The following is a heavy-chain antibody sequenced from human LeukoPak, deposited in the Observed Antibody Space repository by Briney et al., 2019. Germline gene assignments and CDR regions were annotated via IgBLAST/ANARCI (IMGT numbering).Heavy chain of an antibody. CDR2: IIPIFGTA. CDR3: ARETYSGYDYYDY. V-gene: IGHV1-69*01. Sequence: SCKASXGTFSSYAISWVRQAPGQGLEWMGGIIPIFGTANYAQKFQGRVTITADESTSTAYMELSSLRSEDTAVFYCARETYSGYDYYDYWGQGTLVTVSS. CDR1: XGTFSSYA. D-gene: IGHD5-12*01. J-gene: IGHJ4*02.